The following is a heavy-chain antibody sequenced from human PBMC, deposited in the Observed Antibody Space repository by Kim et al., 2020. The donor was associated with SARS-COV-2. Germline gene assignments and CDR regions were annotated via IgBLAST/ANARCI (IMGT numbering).Heavy chain of an antibody. V-gene: IGHV3-30*18. CDR1: GFIFKNYG. CDR3: AKEGSVYSSTWYDS. D-gene: IGHD2-2*01. Sequence: GGSLRLSCEASGFIFKNYGMQWVRQAPGKGLEWVAVISHDGTDQHYADSVRGRFSISRDKSRNKMSLQMNSMRAEDTAVYYCAKEGSVYSSTWYDSWGQGTPVTVSS. CDR2: ISHDGTDQ. J-gene: IGHJ5*01.